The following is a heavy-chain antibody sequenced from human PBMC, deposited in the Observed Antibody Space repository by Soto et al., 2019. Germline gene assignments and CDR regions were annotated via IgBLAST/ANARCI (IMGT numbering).Heavy chain of an antibody. J-gene: IGHJ4*02. D-gene: IGHD3-22*01. V-gene: IGHV4-59*01. CDR1: GGSISTYY. Sequence: SETLSLTCTVSGGSISTYYWSWIRQPPGKGLEWIGYIYYSGSTNYNPSLKSRVTISVDTSKNQFSLKLSSVTAADTAVYYCAKGYDDSGYFRFDYWGEGTLVTVSS. CDR3: AKGYDDSGYFRFDY. CDR2: IYYSGST.